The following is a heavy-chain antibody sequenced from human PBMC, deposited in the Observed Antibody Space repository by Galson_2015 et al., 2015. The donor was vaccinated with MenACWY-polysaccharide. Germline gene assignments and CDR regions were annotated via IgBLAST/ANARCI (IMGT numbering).Heavy chain of an antibody. Sequence: PALVKPPQTLTLTCTFSGFSLSTSGVGVGWMRQPPGKALEWHALIYWDDDKRYSPSLKSRLTVTKDTSKNQVVLTMTSMDPVDTATYYCAHRRGDSSTWYITSFDYWGQGTLVTVSS. V-gene: IGHV2-5*02. D-gene: IGHD6-13*01. CDR2: IYWDDDK. J-gene: IGHJ4*02. CDR1: GFSLSTSGVG. CDR3: AHRRGDSSTWYITSFDY.